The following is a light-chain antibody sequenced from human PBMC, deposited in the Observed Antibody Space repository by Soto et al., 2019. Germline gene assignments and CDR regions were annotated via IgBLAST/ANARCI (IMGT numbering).Light chain of an antibody. CDR3: HQYNDWPPIT. J-gene: IGKJ5*01. CDR2: YAS. Sequence: EIMMTQSPVTLSVSPGERATLSCRASQSVSNNLAWYQQKPGQAPRLLIYYASTRATGIPARFSGSGSGTEFTLTISSRQSEDFALYYCHQYNDWPPITFGQGTRLEIK. CDR1: QSVSNN. V-gene: IGKV3-15*01.